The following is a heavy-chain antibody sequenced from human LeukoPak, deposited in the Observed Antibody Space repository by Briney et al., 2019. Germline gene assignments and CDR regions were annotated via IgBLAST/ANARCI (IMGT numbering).Heavy chain of an antibody. CDR2: ISAHNSNT. V-gene: IGHV1-18*01. J-gene: IGHJ2*01. CDR1: GYTFTTYG. CDR3: ARDGYFDL. Sequence: ASVKVSCKASGYTFTTYGIAWVRQAPGQGLEWMGWISAHNSNTNYAQSLQGRFTMTTDTSTNTAYMELRSLRSDDTAVYYCARDGYFDLWGRGTLVTVSS.